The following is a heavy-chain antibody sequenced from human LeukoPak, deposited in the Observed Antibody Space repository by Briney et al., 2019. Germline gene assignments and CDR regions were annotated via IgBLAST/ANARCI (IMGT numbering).Heavy chain of an antibody. V-gene: IGHV1-3*03. J-gene: IGHJ4*02. CDR2: INAVNGNT. CDR1: GYTFTNYA. CDR3: ARDPKGPNDY. Sequence: GASVKVSCKASGYTFTNYAMHWVRQAPGQRLEWMGWINAVNGNTKYSQESQGRVTISRDTSASTAYMELRSLRSEDMAVYYCARDPKGPNDYWGQGTLVTVSS.